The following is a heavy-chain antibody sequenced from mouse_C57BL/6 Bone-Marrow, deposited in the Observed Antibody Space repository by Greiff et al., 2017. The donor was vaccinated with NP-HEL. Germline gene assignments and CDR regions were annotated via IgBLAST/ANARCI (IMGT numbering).Heavy chain of an antibody. J-gene: IGHJ2*01. CDR1: GYTFTSYW. CDR2: IPPNSGST. Sequence: QVQLQQPGAELVKPGASVKLSCKASGYTFTSYWMHWVKQRPGQGLEWIGRIPPNSGSTNYNEKFKSKATLTVDKSSNTAYLQTSSLTSEDSAYYYCATDYDGEDYWGQGTTLTVSS. CDR3: ATDYDGEDY. V-gene: IGHV1-64*01. D-gene: IGHD2-4*01.